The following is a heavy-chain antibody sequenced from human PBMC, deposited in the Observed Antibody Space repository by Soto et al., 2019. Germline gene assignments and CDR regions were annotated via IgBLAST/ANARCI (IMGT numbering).Heavy chain of an antibody. CDR2: INHSGST. J-gene: IGHJ4*02. D-gene: IGHD3-9*01. CDR3: ARGSRMIVTTYFEYFDY. CDR1: GGSFSGYY. Sequence: ETLSLTCAVYGGSFSGYYWSWIRQPPGKGLEWIGEINHSGSTNYNPSLKSRVTISVDTSKNQFSLKLSSVTAADTAVYYCARGSRMIVTTYFEYFDYWGQGTLVTVSS. V-gene: IGHV4-34*01.